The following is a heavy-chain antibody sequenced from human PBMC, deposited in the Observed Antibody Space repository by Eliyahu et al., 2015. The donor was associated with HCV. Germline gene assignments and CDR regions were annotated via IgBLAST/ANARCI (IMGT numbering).Heavy chain of an antibody. CDR1: GFTFSSYA. Sequence: EVQLLESGGGLVQPGGSLRLSCAASGFTFSSYAMSWVRQAPGKGLEWVSAISGSGGSTYYADSVKGRFTISRDNSKNTLYLQMNSLRAEDTAVYYCARDSGSYYYFDLWGRGTLVTVSS. J-gene: IGHJ2*01. V-gene: IGHV3-23*01. D-gene: IGHD1-26*01. CDR2: ISGSGGST. CDR3: ARDSGSYYYFDL.